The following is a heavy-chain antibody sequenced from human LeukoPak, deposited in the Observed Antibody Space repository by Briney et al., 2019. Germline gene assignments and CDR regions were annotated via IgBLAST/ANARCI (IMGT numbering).Heavy chain of an antibody. V-gene: IGHV3-53*01. CDR3: ARGYYDSGSYFAFDY. J-gene: IGHJ4*02. CDR1: GFTVGSNY. CDR2: IYSGGST. Sequence: GGSPRLSCAASGFTVGSNYMSWVRQAPGKGLEWVSVIYSGGSTYYADSVKGRFTISRDNSKNTLYLQMNSLRAEDTAVYYCARGYYDSGSYFAFDYWGQGTLVTVSS. D-gene: IGHD3-10*01.